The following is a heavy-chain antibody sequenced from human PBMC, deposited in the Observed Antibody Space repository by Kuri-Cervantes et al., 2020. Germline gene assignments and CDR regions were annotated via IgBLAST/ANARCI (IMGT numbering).Heavy chain of an antibody. J-gene: IGHJ6*03. CDR2: IYTSGST. D-gene: IGHD3-10*01. CDR1: GGSISSYY. CDR3: ARGRRSMVRGRNYYYMDV. V-gene: IGHV4-4*07. Sequence: SETLSLTCTVSGGSISSYYWSWIRQPAGKGLEWIGRIYTSGSTNYNPSLKSRVTLSVDKSKNQFSLKLSSVTAADTAVYYCARGRRSMVRGRNYYYMDVWGKGTTVTVSS.